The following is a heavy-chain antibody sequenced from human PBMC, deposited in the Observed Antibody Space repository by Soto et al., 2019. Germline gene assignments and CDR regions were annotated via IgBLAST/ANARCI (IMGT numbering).Heavy chain of an antibody. CDR1: GFTFSSYS. J-gene: IGHJ4*02. CDR3: ARDLGVTLDY. Sequence: EVQLVESGGGLVKPGGSLRLSCAASGFTFSSYSMNWVRQAPGKGLEWVSSISSSSSYIYYADSVKGRFTISRDNAKNSLYLQMNSLSAEDTAVYYCARDLGVTLDYWGQGTLVTVSS. D-gene: IGHD4-4*01. CDR2: ISSSSSYI. V-gene: IGHV3-21*01.